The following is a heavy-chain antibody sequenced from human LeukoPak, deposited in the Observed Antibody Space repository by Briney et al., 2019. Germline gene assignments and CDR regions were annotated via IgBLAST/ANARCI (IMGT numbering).Heavy chain of an antibody. V-gene: IGHV4-34*01. J-gene: IGHJ4*02. CDR3: ASSGSPPSRFDY. Sequence: SETLSLTCAVYGGSFSGYYWTWIRQPPGKGLEWIGEINYSGSTNYNPSLKSRVTISVDTSKNQFSLKLSSVTAADTAVYYCASSGSPPSRFDYWGQGTLVTVSS. CDR2: INYSGST. CDR1: GGSFSGYY. D-gene: IGHD6-19*01.